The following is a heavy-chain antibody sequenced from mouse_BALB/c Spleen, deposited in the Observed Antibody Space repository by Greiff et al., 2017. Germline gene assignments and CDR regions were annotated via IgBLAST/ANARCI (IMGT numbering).Heavy chain of an antibody. D-gene: IGHD2-4*01. CDR2: IDPANGNT. J-gene: IGHJ3*01. CDR1: GFNIKDTY. CDR3: ARGRDYGAWFAY. Sequence: PLQQSGAELVKPGASVKLSCTASGFNIKDTYMHWVKQRPEQGLEWIGRIDPANGNTKYDPKFQGKATITADTSSNTAYLQLSSLTSEDTAVYYCARGRDYGAWFAYWGQGTLVTVSA. V-gene: IGHV14-3*02.